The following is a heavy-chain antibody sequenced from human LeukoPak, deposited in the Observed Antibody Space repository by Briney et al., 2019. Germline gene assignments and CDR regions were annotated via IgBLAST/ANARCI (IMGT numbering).Heavy chain of an antibody. CDR1: GFTVRSNY. D-gene: IGHD1-26*01. Sequence: GGSLRLSCAASGFTVRSNYMNWVRQAPGKGLEWVSVIYSGGSTYYADSVKGRFTISRDNSKNTLYLQMNSLRAEDTAVYCCARVGTWSYYYDYWGQGTLVTVSS. V-gene: IGHV3-66*01. CDR2: IYSGGST. CDR3: ARVGTWSYYYDY. J-gene: IGHJ4*02.